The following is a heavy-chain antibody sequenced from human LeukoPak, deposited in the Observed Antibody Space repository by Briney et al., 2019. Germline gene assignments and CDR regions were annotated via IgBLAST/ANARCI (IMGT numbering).Heavy chain of an antibody. J-gene: IGHJ4*02. CDR2: INPNSGGT. V-gene: IGHV1-2*04. D-gene: IGHD5-18*01. CDR1: GYTFTGYY. Sequence: ASVKVSCKASGYTFTGYYMNWVRQAPGQGLEWMGWINPNSGGTNYAQKFQGWVTMTRDTSISTAYMELSRLRSDDTAVYYCARGSKRSYGEFDYWGQGTLVTVSS. CDR3: ARGSKRSYGEFDY.